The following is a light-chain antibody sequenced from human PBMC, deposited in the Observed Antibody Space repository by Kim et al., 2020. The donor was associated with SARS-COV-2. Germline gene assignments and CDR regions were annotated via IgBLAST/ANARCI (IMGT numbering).Light chain of an antibody. Sequence: APVKAARITCGVNNIGIKSVPWYRQKPSQAPVLVISSNSDRPSGILERFSVSNSGNTATLTISRVESGDEAVYYCQVWDISSDHVVFGGGTQLTVL. CDR1: NIGIKS. J-gene: IGLJ2*01. CDR3: QVWDISSDHVV. V-gene: IGLV3-21*04. CDR2: SNS.